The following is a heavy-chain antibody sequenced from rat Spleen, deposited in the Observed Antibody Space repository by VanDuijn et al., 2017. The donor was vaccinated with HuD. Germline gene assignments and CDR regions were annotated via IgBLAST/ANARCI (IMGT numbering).Heavy chain of an antibody. CDR3: ARRGYNNYFFDY. J-gene: IGHJ2*01. D-gene: IGHD1-10*01. CDR1: GFTFSNYG. Sequence: EVQLVESGGGLVQPGRSLKLSCAASGFTFSNYGMAWVRQAPTKGLEWVATISHDGSGTDYRDSVKGRFTISRDNAKSTPYLKMDSLRSEDTATYYCARRGYNNYFFDYWGQGVMVTVYS. V-gene: IGHV5-29*01. CDR2: ISHDGSGT.